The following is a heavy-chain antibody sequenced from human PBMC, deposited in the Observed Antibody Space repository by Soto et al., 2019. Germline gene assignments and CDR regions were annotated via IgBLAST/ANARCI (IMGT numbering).Heavy chain of an antibody. V-gene: IGHV1-2*02. J-gene: IGHJ1*01. D-gene: IGHD2-15*01. CDR2: INPISAGT. Sequence: ASVKVSCKASGYTFTGYYIHWVRQAPGQGLEWMGWINPISAGTHYAQRFQGRVTMTRDTSINAAYMELNTLKSDDTAVYYSARVEVGVPDHWGQGTLVT. CDR3: ARVEVGVPDH. CDR1: GYTFTGYY.